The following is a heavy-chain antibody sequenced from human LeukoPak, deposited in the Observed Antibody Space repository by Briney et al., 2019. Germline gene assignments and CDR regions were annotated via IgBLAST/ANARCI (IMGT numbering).Heavy chain of an antibody. D-gene: IGHD3-22*01. CDR3: ARSGVRYDSSGPFDY. V-gene: IGHV1-46*01. Sequence: ASVKVSCKASGYTFTSYYMHWVRQAPGQELEWMGIINPSGGSTSYAQKFQGRVTMTRDTSTSTVYMELSSLRSEDTAVYYCARSGVRYDSSGPFDYWGQGTLVTVSS. CDR1: GYTFTSYY. J-gene: IGHJ4*02. CDR2: INPSGGST.